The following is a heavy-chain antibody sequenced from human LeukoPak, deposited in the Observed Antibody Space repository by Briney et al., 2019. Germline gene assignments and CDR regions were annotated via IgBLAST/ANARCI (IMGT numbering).Heavy chain of an antibody. Sequence: GGSLRLSCAASGFTFSSYSMNWVRQAPGKGLEWVSYISSSSSTIYYADSVKGRFTISRGNAKNSLYLQMNSLRAEDTAVYYCARGPVITMVRGVKAHKGSDYWGQGTLVTVSS. J-gene: IGHJ4*02. D-gene: IGHD3-10*01. CDR2: ISSSSSTI. CDR3: ARGPVITMVRGVKAHKGSDY. V-gene: IGHV3-48*01. CDR1: GFTFSSYS.